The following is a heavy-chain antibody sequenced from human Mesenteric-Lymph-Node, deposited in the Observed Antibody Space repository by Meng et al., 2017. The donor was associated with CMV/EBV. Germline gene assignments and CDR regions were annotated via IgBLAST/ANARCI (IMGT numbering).Heavy chain of an antibody. CDR3: ARDRYYGSGQLGDY. D-gene: IGHD3-10*01. CDR1: GYTFTGYY. V-gene: IGHV1-2*06. J-gene: IGHJ4*02. CDR2: INPNSGGT. Sequence: KASGYTFTGYYMHWVRQAPGQGLEWMGRINPNSGGTNYAQKFQGRVTMTRDTSISTAYMELSRLRSDDTAVYYCARDRYYGSGQLGDYWGQGTLVTVSS.